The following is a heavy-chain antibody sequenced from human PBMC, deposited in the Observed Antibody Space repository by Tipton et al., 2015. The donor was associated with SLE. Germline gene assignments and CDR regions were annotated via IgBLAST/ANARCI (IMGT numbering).Heavy chain of an antibody. V-gene: IGHV4-61*02. CDR3: AREGNYYNKIDYSYFYYMDV. D-gene: IGHD3-10*01. CDR1: GGSIGSASYY. Sequence: LRLSCTVSGGSIGSASYYYNWIRQPAGRGLEWIGRVYNRGSTNYIPSLNSRVSISVDTSKHQFSLKLRSVTAADTAVHYCAREGNYYNKIDYSYFYYMDVWGKGATVTISS. CDR2: VYNRGST. J-gene: IGHJ6*03.